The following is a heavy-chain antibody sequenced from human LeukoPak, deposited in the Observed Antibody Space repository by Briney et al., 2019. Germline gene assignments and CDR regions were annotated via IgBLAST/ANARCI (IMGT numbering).Heavy chain of an antibody. CDR2: IYYSGST. V-gene: IGHV4-39*01. CDR1: GGSISSSGYY. Sequence: PSETLSLTCTVSGGSISSSGYYWGWIRQPPGKGLEWIGSIYYSGSTYYNPSLKSRVTISVDTSKNQFSLKLSSVTAADTAVYYCASSRITMIVVVILNHWGQGTLVTVSS. D-gene: IGHD3-22*01. CDR3: ASSRITMIVVVILNH. J-gene: IGHJ5*02.